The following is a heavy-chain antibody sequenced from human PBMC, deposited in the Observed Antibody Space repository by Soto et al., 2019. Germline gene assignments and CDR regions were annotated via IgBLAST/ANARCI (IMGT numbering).Heavy chain of an antibody. J-gene: IGHJ4*02. CDR1: GGSFSGYY. Sequence: QVQLQQWGAGLLKSSETLSLTCTVYGGSFSGYYWTWLRQPPGKGLEWIGEINHTGSTNYSPSLRSLVTXXLXTXXNQFSVQSSSVTAADTAVDYCARTDCYGRSAHLDSWGQGTLVTVSS. CDR3: ARTDCYGRSAHLDS. V-gene: IGHV4-34*01. CDR2: INHTGST. D-gene: IGHD3-22*01.